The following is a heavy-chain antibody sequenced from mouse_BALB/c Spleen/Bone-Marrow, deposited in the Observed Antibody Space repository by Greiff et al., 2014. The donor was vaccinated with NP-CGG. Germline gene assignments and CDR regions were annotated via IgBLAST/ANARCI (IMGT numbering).Heavy chain of an antibody. D-gene: IGHD1-1*01. J-gene: IGHJ2*01. CDR3: ARLDYYGSSSYFDY. CDR2: INPYNGGT. CDR1: GYSFTGYT. V-gene: IGHV1-18*01. Sequence: VQLQQSGPELVKPGASMKIPCKASGYSFTGYTMNWVKQGHGKNLEWIGLINPYNGGTSYNQKFKGKATLTVDKSSSTAYMELLSLASEDSAVYYCARLDYYGSSSYFDYWGQGTTLTVSS.